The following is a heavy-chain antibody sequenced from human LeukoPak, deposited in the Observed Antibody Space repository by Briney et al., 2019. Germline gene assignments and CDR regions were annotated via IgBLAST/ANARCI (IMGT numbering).Heavy chain of an antibody. J-gene: IGHJ4*02. D-gene: IGHD7-27*01. CDR3: ARDLGNLYFDY. CDR2: INPNNGDT. V-gene: IGHV1-2*02. CDR1: GYTFSGLY. Sequence: ASVKVSCKASGYTFSGLYMHWVRQAPGQGLEWMGWINPNNGDTTYAQKFQGRVTMTRDTSISTAYMDLSRLRSDDTAVYYCARDLGNLYFDYWGQGTLVAVSS.